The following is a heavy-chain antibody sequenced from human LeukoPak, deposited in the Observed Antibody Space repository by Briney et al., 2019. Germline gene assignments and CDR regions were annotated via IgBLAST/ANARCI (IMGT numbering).Heavy chain of an antibody. J-gene: IGHJ5*02. CDR1: GFTFSDYY. V-gene: IGHV3-11*06. CDR3: ARDLGSAQNNWLDP. CDR2: ISGSSSYI. Sequence: RGSLRLSRAASGFTFSDYYMSWIRQAPGQGLEWVSYISGSSSYIKYADSVKGRFTISRDNAKNSLYLHMNSLRAEDTAVYYCARDLGSAQNNWLDPWRRGTLVTVSS.